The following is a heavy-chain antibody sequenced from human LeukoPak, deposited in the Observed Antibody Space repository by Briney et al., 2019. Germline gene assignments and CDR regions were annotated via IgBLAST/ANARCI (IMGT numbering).Heavy chain of an antibody. D-gene: IGHD3-10*01. CDR3: ARVNYYGSGSYYENWLDP. V-gene: IGHV3-48*03. J-gene: IGHJ5*02. CDR2: ISSSGSTI. CDR1: GFTFSSYE. Sequence: GGSLRLSCAASGFTFSSYEMNWVRQAPGEGLEWVSYISSSGSTIYYADSVKGRFTISRDNAKNSLYLQMNSLRAEDTAVYYCARVNYYGSGSYYENWLDPWGQGTLVTVSS.